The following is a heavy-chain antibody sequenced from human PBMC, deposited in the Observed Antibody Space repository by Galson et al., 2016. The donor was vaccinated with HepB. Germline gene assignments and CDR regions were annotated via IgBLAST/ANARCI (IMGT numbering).Heavy chain of an antibody. CDR2: INQDGSQT. CDR1: GLSLSDYW. V-gene: IGHV3-7*01. CDR3: ARGHFDS. J-gene: IGHJ5*01. Sequence: SLRLSCAASGLSLSDYWMIWVRQAPGKGLEWVANINQDGSQTNYGDSVKGRFTISRDNAKNSLCLQMNSLRAEDTGVYSCARGHFDSWGQGTLVTVSS.